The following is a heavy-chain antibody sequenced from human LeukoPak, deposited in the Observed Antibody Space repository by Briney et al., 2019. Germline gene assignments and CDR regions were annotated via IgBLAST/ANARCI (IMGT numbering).Heavy chain of an antibody. CDR1: GFTVSSNF. Sequence: PGRSLRLSCAASGFTVSSNFLSWVRQPPGKGLEWVSVIYSGGNTYYADSVKGRFTISRDNSKNTLFLQMNSLRADDTAVYYCARGGRAGWSGSYEDSFDIWGQGTMVTVSS. CDR2: IYSGGNT. CDR3: ARGGRAGWSGSYEDSFDI. V-gene: IGHV3-53*01. J-gene: IGHJ3*02. D-gene: IGHD1-26*01.